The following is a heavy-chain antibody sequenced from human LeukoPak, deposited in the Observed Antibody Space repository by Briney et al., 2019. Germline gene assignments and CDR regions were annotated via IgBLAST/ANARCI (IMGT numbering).Heavy chain of an antibody. V-gene: IGHV1-2*04. D-gene: IGHD3-22*01. Sequence: ASVKVSCKASGYTFTGYYMHWVRQAPGQGLEWMGWINPNSGGTNYTQKFQGWVTMTRDTSISTAYMELSRLRSDDTAVYYCARAPPSRYYDSSAPGDGMDVWGQGTTVTVSS. CDR3: ARAPPSRYYDSSAPGDGMDV. J-gene: IGHJ6*02. CDR1: GYTFTGYY. CDR2: INPNSGGT.